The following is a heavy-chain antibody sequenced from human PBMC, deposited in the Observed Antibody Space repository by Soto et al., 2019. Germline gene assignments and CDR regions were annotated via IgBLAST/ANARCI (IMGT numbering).Heavy chain of an antibody. CDR3: ARGPYYDFWSGYFPTTSYYYMDV. Sequence: SETLSLTCTVSGGSISSYYWSWIRQPPGKGLEWIGYIYYSGSTNYNPSLKSRVTISVDTSKNQFSLKLSSVTAADTAVYYCARGPYYDFWSGYFPTTSYYYMDVWGKGTTVTVSS. V-gene: IGHV4-59*01. D-gene: IGHD3-3*01. CDR2: IYYSGST. CDR1: GGSISSYY. J-gene: IGHJ6*03.